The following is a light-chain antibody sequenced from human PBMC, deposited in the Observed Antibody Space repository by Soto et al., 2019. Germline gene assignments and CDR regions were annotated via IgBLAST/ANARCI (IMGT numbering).Light chain of an antibody. Sequence: QSVLTQPPSVSAAPGQKVTISCSGSSSNIGIEFVSWYQHFPGTAPKLLIYDNIKRPSGIPDRFSGSKSGTSATLGITGLQTGDEADYYCGAWDNSLSAIVFGGGTKGTVL. J-gene: IGLJ2*01. V-gene: IGLV1-51*01. CDR2: DNI. CDR3: GAWDNSLSAIV. CDR1: SSNIGIEF.